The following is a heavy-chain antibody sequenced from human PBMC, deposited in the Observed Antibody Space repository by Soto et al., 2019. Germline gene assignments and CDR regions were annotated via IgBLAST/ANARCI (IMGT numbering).Heavy chain of an antibody. V-gene: IGHV4-30-2*01. CDR2: IHHSGRN. J-gene: IGHJ4*02. Sequence: PSETLSLTCAVSGGSISRGGYSWSWIRQPPGKGLEWIGYIHHSGRNSYNTSLKSRVNISVDRSKNQFSLKLSSVTAADTAVYYCAGSTKYGIFDYWGQGNMVTVS. D-gene: IGHD1-26*01. CDR3: AGSTKYGIFDY. CDR1: GGSISRGGYS.